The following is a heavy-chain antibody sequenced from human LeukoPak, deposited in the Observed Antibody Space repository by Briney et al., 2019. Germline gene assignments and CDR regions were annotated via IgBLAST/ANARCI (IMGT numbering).Heavy chain of an antibody. Sequence: PSETLSLTCTVSGGSISSSSYYWGWFRQPPGKGLEWMGSFYYSGSTYYNPSLKSRVTISVDTSKNQFSLKLSSVTAADTAVYYCARPNLLSGSYLGDAFDIWGQGTMVTVSS. V-gene: IGHV4-39*01. J-gene: IGHJ3*02. CDR1: GGSISSSSYY. CDR2: FYYSGST. D-gene: IGHD1-26*01. CDR3: ARPNLLSGSYLGDAFDI.